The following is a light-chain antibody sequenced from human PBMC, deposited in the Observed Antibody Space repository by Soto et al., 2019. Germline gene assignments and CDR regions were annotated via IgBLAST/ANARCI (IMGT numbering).Light chain of an antibody. V-gene: IGKV1-5*01. CDR3: QQYNSWYT. CDR1: QNIRSR. J-gene: IGKJ2*01. CDR2: DAS. Sequence: DIQMTQSPSTLSASVGDKVTVTCRASQNIRSRLAWYQQKPGKAPNLLIYDASSLESGVPSRFSGSGSGTEFTLTISSLQPDDFATYYCQQYNSWYTFGQGTKLEIK.